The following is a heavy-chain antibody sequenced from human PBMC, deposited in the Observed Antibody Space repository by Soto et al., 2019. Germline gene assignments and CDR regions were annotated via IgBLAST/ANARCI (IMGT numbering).Heavy chain of an antibody. V-gene: IGHV1-18*01. CDR2: INPYNGNT. J-gene: IGHJ4*02. Sequence: QVQLVQSGAEVKKPGASVKVSCKASGYTFTSYGISWVRQAPGQGLEWMGWINPYNGNTKYAQKLQGRVTMTTAYIELRSLRSDDTAVYYCARDAAVGLFDYWGQGTLVTVSS. CDR1: GYTFTSYG. D-gene: IGHD1-26*01. CDR3: ARDAAVGLFDY.